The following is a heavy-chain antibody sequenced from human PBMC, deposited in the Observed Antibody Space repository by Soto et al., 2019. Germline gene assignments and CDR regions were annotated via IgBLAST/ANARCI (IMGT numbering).Heavy chain of an antibody. CDR2: IYYSGST. D-gene: IGHD6-6*01. Sequence: PSETLSLTCTVSGGSISSYYWSWIRQPPCKGLEWIGYIYYSGSTNYNPSLKSRVTISVDTSKNQFSLKLSSVTAADTAVYYCARRQYSSSSLSYYYGMDVWGQGTTVTVSS. CDR3: ARRQYSSSSLSYYYGMDV. CDR1: GGSISSYY. J-gene: IGHJ6*02. V-gene: IGHV4-59*01.